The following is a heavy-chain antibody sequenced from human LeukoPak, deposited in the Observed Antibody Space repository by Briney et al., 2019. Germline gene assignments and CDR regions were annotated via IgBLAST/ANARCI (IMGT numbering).Heavy chain of an antibody. V-gene: IGHV1-18*04. D-gene: IGHD2-2*02. Sequence: ASVKVSCKASGYTFTGYYMHWVRQAPGQGLEWMGWISAYNGNTNYAQKLQGRVTMTTDTSTSTAYMELRSLRSDDTAVYYCARVEVYCSSTSCYTLGWFDPWGQGTLVTVSS. CDR3: ARVEVYCSSTSCYTLGWFDP. CDR2: ISAYNGNT. CDR1: GYTFTGYY. J-gene: IGHJ5*02.